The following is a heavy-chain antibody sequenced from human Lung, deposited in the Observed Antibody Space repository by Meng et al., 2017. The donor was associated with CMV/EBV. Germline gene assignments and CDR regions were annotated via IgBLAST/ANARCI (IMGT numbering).Heavy chain of an antibody. Sequence: ASVXVSXKASGYTFTGYYMHWVRQAPGQGLEWMGWINPNSGGTNYAQKFQGRVTMTRDTSISTAHMELSRLRSDDTAVYYCARGSFRDGYNRPLGYWGQGTLVTVSS. D-gene: IGHD5-24*01. J-gene: IGHJ4*02. CDR2: INPNSGGT. CDR3: ARGSFRDGYNRPLGY. CDR1: GYTFTGYY. V-gene: IGHV1-2*02.